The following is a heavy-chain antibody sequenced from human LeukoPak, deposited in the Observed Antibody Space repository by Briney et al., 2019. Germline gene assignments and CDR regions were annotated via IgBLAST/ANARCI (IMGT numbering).Heavy chain of an antibody. Sequence: SETLSLTCTVSGGSISSYYWSWIRQPAGKGLEWIGRIDTSGNTNYKPSLKSRVTISVDTSKNQFSLKLSSVTAADTAVYYCARELSRLDAFDIWGQGTMVTVSS. D-gene: IGHD2/OR15-2a*01. CDR2: IDTSGNT. J-gene: IGHJ3*02. V-gene: IGHV4-4*07. CDR3: ARELSRLDAFDI. CDR1: GGSISSYY.